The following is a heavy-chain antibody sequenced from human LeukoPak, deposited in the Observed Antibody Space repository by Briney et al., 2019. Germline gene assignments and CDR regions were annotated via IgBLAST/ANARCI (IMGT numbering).Heavy chain of an antibody. J-gene: IGHJ4*02. Sequence: ASVKVSCKASGYTFTGYYMHWVRQAPGQGLEWMGWINPNSGGTNVAQEFQGRVTMTRDTSISTAYMELSGLRSDDTAMYYCARVMVSLVRGDYFYFDYWAQGTLVTVSS. D-gene: IGHD3-10*01. CDR2: INPNSGGT. CDR1: GYTFTGYY. CDR3: ARVMVSLVRGDYFYFDY. V-gene: IGHV1-2*02.